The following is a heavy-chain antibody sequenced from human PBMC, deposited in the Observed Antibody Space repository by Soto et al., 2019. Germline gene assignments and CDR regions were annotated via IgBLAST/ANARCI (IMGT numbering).Heavy chain of an antibody. J-gene: IGHJ5*02. CDR3: ARDATTMVLLLITSWFDP. Sequence: QVQLAESGGGVVQPGRSLRLSCAASGFTFSLYAMHWVRQAPGKGLEWVAVISHDGTNTFYADSVKGRFTISRDNSNNTLYLPMNSLRAEDTAVYYCARDATTMVLLLITSWFDPWGQGTLVTVSS. CDR2: ISHDGTNT. V-gene: IGHV3-30-3*01. D-gene: IGHD3-10*01. CDR1: GFTFSLYA.